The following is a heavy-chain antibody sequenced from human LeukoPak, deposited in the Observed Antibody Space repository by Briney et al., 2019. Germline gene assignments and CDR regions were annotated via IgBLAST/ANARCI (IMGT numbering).Heavy chain of an antibody. Sequence: ASLEVDCKTSGYTFTGYYIHWVQQAPGQWLQRMGRINPNSGGTNYAQKFQGRVTVTRDTSISTAYMELSRLRSDDTAIYYCARGLFEVAADAYYFDFWGQGTLVTVSS. CDR3: ARGLFEVAADAYYFDF. V-gene: IGHV1-2*06. D-gene: IGHD3-3*01. CDR2: INPNSGGT. J-gene: IGHJ4*02. CDR1: GYTFTGYY.